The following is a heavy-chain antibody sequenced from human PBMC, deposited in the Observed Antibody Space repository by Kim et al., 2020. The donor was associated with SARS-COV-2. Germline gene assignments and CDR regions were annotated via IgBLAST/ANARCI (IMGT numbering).Heavy chain of an antibody. V-gene: IGHV4-34*12. CDR1: GESLSDYY. D-gene: IGHD2-2*01. J-gene: IGHJ6*03. CDR2: IIHSGST. CDR3: ARGRVGVVPSPILGLGLFWKYYYMDV. Sequence: SETLSLTCAVFGESLSDYYWTWVRRPPGKGLEWIGEIIHSGSTNYNPSLKSRVTISSDTSKNQFSLKVTSLTAADTAVYYCARGRVGVVPSPILGLGLFWKYYYMDVWGRGATVTVSS.